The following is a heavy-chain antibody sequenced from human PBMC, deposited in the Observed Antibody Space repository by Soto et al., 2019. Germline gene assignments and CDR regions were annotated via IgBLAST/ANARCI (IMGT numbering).Heavy chain of an antibody. CDR3: ARHDYGDSKTPDY. CDR2: IYYSGST. CDR1: GGSISSSIYY. J-gene: IGHJ4*02. V-gene: IGHV4-39*01. Sequence: SETLSLTCTVSGGSISSSIYYWGWIRQPPGKGLEWIGSIYYSGSTYYNPSLKSRVTISVDTSKNQFSLKLSSVTAADTAVYYCARHDYGDSKTPDYWGQGTLVTVSS. D-gene: IGHD4-17*01.